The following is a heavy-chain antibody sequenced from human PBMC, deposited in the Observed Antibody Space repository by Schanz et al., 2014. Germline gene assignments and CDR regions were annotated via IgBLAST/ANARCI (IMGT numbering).Heavy chain of an antibody. J-gene: IGHJ3*02. V-gene: IGHV3-7*03. CDR3: AKRCSSTSCSHGAFDI. Sequence: EVQLVESGGGLVQPGGSLRLSCATSRLTFGNYWMSWVRQAPGKGLEWVANINQDGSQKYYVGSVKGRFTISRDNSKNTLYLQMNSLRDEDTAMYYCAKRCSSTSCSHGAFDIWGQGTMVTVSS. D-gene: IGHD2-2*01. CDR1: RLTFGNYW. CDR2: INQDGSQK.